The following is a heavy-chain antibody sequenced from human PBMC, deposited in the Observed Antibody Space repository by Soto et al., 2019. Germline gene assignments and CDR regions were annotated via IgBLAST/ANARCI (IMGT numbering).Heavy chain of an antibody. J-gene: IGHJ4*02. CDR1: GGSISSGGYY. D-gene: IGHD6-13*01. CDR3: ARAQGYSSSSRKPYYFDY. Sequence: SETLSLTCTVSGGSISSGGYYWSWIRQHPGKGLEWIGYIYYSGSTYYNPSLKSRVTISVDTSKNQFSLKLSSVTAADTAVHYCARAQGYSSSSRKPYYFDYWGQGIRVTVAS. CDR2: IYYSGST. V-gene: IGHV4-31*03.